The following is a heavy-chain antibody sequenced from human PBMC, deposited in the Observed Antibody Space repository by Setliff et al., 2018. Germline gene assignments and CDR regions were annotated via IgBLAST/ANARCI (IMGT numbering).Heavy chain of an antibody. V-gene: IGHV3-33*08. CDR3: ARTCSGSGCYAGLES. CDR1: GFTFSNYE. J-gene: IGHJ4*02. CDR2: IWDDGGNK. D-gene: IGHD2-15*01. Sequence: GSLRLSCAASGFTFSNYEMNWVRQAPGKGLEWVAVIWDDGGNKYHADSVKGRFTISRDNSKNTLYLQMNSLGAEDTAVYYCARTCSGSGCYAGLESWGQGTPVTVSS.